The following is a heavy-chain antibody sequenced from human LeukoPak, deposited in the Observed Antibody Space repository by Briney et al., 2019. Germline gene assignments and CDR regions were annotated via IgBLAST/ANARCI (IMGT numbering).Heavy chain of an antibody. V-gene: IGHV4-34*01. Sequence: PSETLSLTCAVYGGSFSGYYWSWIRQPPGKGLEWIGEINHSGSTNYNPSLKSRVTISVDTSKNRFSLKLSSVTAADTAVYYCARAATKPPNAFDIWGQGTMVTVSS. J-gene: IGHJ3*02. CDR2: INHSGST. CDR3: ARAATKPPNAFDI. CDR1: GGSFSGYY. D-gene: IGHD1-26*01.